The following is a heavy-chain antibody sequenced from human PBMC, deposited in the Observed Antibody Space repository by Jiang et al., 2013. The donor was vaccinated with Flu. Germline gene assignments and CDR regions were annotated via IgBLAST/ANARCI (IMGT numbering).Heavy chain of an antibody. CDR3: ARQRIGIVVVPAALGSDY. V-gene: IGHV5-10-1*03. J-gene: IGHJ4*02. CDR1: GYSFTSYW. D-gene: IGHD2-2*01. Sequence: QLVESGAEVKKPGESLRISCKGSGYSFTSYWISWVRQMPGKGLEWMGRIDPSDSYTNYSPSFQGHVTISADKSISTAYLQWSSLKASDTAMYYCARQRIGIVVVPAALGSDYWGQGTLVTVSS. CDR2: IDPSDSYT.